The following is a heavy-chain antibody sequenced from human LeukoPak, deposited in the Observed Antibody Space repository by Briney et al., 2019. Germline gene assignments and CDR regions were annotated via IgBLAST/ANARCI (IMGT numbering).Heavy chain of an antibody. CDR3: ARVLTPGHAFDI. V-gene: IGHV1-18*01. Sequence: VASVKVSCKASGYTFTSYGISWVRQAPGQGLEGMGWISAYNGNTNYAQKLQGRVTMTTDTPTSTAYMELRSLRSDDTAVYYCARVLTPGHAFDIWGQGTMVTVSS. J-gene: IGHJ3*02. CDR2: ISAYNGNT. D-gene: IGHD3-10*01. CDR1: GYTFTSYG.